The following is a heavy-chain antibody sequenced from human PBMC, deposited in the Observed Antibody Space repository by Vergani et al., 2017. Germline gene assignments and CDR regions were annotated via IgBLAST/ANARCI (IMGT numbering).Heavy chain of an antibody. Sequence: QVHLVQSGAEVKKPGASVKVSCKASGYAFTSYHMHWVRQAPGQGLEWMGIINPSGGYTRYSQKFQDRVTMTRDTSTSTVFMELSNLRSEDTAVYYCAREGVTSMVRGVLSSTEVDPWGQGTLVIVSS. CDR2: INPSGGYT. D-gene: IGHD3-10*01. J-gene: IGHJ5*02. CDR3: AREGVTSMVRGVLSSTEVDP. CDR1: GYAFTSYH. V-gene: IGHV1-46*03.